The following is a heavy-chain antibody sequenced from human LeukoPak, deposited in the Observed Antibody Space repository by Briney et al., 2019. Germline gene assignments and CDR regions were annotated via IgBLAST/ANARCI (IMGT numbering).Heavy chain of an antibody. V-gene: IGHV1-24*01. D-gene: IGHD6-19*01. CDR1: GYTVTELS. Sequence: GASVKVSCKVSGYTVTELSIHWVRQAPGKGLEWMGGFDPGDGETIYAQRFHGRVTMTEDTSTDTAYQELSSLRSDDTALYYCSTGVIAVSGGVFDSWGPGTLVTVSS. J-gene: IGHJ4*02. CDR2: FDPGDGET. CDR3: STGVIAVSGGVFDS.